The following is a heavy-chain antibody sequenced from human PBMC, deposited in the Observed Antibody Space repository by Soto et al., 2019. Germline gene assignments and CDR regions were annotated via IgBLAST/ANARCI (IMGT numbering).Heavy chain of an antibody. V-gene: IGHV1-24*01. Sequence: ASVKVSCKVSGYTFTDLSMHWVRQAPGKGLEWMGSFDPEDDETIYAQKFQGRVTMTEDTSTDTAYMELSSLRSEDTAVYFCATRLPHYFDCSAYNYDYFDYCGQGTLVTVSS. D-gene: IGHD3-22*01. J-gene: IGHJ4*02. CDR3: ATRLPHYFDCSAYNYDYFDY. CDR1: GYTFTDLS. CDR2: FDPEDDET.